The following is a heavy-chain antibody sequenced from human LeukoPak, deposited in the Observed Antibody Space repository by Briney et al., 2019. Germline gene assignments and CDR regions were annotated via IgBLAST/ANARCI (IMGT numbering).Heavy chain of an antibody. Sequence: GESLKISCKGSGYRFTSYWIGRVRQMPGKGLEWMGIIYPGDSDTKYSPSFQGQVTISADKSISTAYLQWSSLKASDTAMYYCARRSSSWDRYDNWGQGTLVTVSS. CDR1: GYRFTSYW. J-gene: IGHJ4*02. CDR2: IYPGDSDT. V-gene: IGHV5-51*01. D-gene: IGHD6-13*01. CDR3: ARRSSSWDRYDN.